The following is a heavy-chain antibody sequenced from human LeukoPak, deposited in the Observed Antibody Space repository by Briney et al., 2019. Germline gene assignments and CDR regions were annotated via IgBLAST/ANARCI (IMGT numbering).Heavy chain of an antibody. CDR1: GFTVSSNY. CDR3: ARGPGYSYGYYYYYMDV. J-gene: IGHJ6*03. CDR2: IYSGGST. Sequence: GGSLRLSCAASGFTVSSNYMSWVRQAPGKGLEWVSVIYSGGSTYYADSVKGRFTISRDNSKNALYLQMNSLRAEDTAVYYCARGPGYSYGYYYYYMDVWGKGTTVTISS. D-gene: IGHD5-18*01. V-gene: IGHV3-66*01.